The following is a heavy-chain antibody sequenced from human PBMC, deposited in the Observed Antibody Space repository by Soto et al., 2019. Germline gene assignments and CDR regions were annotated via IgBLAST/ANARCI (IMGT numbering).Heavy chain of an antibody. Sequence: SLRLSCAASGFTFSSYGMHWVRQSPGKGLEWVAVISYDGSNKYYADSVKGRFTISRDNSKNTLYLQMNSLRAEDTAVYYCAKDYSSSWYGGWTFYYYGMDVWGQGTTVTVSS. V-gene: IGHV3-30*18. CDR2: ISYDGSNK. CDR3: AKDYSSSWYGGWTFYYYGMDV. D-gene: IGHD6-13*01. CDR1: GFTFSSYG. J-gene: IGHJ6*02.